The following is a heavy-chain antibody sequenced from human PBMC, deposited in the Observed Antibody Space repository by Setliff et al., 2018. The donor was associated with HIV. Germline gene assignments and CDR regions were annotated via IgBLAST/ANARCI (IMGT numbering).Heavy chain of an antibody. J-gene: IGHJ4*02. D-gene: IGHD6-13*01. V-gene: IGHV3-66*02. Sequence: PGGSLRLSCAASGFTFSSYWMSWVRQAPGKGLEWVSVIYSGGSTYYADSVKGRFTISRDNSKHTLNLQMNSLRAEDTAVYYCAVAAAGFYYFDYWGQGTLVTVSS. CDR3: AVAAAGFYYFDY. CDR2: IYSGGST. CDR1: GFTFSSYW.